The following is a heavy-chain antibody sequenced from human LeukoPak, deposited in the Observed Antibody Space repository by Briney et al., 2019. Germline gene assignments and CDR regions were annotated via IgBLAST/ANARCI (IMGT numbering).Heavy chain of an antibody. D-gene: IGHD1-26*01. J-gene: IGHJ4*02. CDR3: ARDRIVGALEYYFDY. Sequence: GASVKVSCKASGYTFTSYGISWVRQAPGQGLEWMGWISAYNGNTNYAQKLQGRVTMTTDTSTSTAYMELRSLRSEDTAVYYCARDRIVGALEYYFDYWGQGTLVTVSS. CDR2: ISAYNGNT. V-gene: IGHV1-18*01. CDR1: GYTFTSYG.